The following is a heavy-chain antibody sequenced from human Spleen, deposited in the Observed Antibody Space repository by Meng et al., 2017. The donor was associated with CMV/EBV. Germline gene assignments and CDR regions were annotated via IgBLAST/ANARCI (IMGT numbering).Heavy chain of an antibody. D-gene: IGHD4-17*01. CDR1: GFTFSSYA. J-gene: IGHJ4*02. V-gene: IGHV3-21*01. CDR3: VKDLGYGENAPYFFDY. Sequence: GGSLRLSCAASGFTFSSYAMHWVRQAPGKGLEWVSSISSSSSYIYYADSVKGRFTISRDNAKNSLYLQMNSLRAEDTAVYYCVKDLGYGENAPYFFDYWGQGTLVTVSS. CDR2: ISSSSSYI.